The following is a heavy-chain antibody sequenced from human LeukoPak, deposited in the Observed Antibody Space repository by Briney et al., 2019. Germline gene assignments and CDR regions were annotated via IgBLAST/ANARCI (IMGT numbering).Heavy chain of an antibody. V-gene: IGHV3-30*18. CDR1: GFTFSSYG. J-gene: IGHJ4*02. CDR2: ISYDGSNK. CDR3: AKGGYSGSSHFDY. Sequence: GGSLRLSCAASGFTFSSYGMHWVRQALGKGLEWVAVISYDGSNKYYADSVKGRFTISRDNSKNTLYLQMNSLRAEDTAVYYCAKGGYSGSSHFDYWGQGTLVTVSS. D-gene: IGHD5-12*01.